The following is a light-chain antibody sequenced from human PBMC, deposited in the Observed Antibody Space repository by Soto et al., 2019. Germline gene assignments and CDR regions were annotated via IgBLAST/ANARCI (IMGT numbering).Light chain of an antibody. V-gene: IGKV3-11*01. CDR2: ATS. J-gene: IGKJ3*01. CDR1: QSIGNY. Sequence: EVVLTQSPATLSLSPGEGATLSCRASQSIGNYLAWYQQKPGQAPRLLIYATSNRATGIPARFSGSGSGTDFTPPISRLLTDDFAVYYCPQPSSSPFTFSPGTKVDIK. CDR3: PQPSSSPFT.